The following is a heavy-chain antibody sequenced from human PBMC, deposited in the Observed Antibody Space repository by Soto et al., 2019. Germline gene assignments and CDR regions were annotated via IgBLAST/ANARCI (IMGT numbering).Heavy chain of an antibody. CDR1: GGSFSNYY. D-gene: IGHD6-25*01. CDR3: ARGLDSSGDY. Sequence: QVLLQQWGAGLLKPSETLSLTCAVYGGSFSNYYWSWIRQPPGKGLEWIGEINHGGNTNYNPSLKSRVTISVDTSKTQFSLKLSSVTAADTAVYYCARGLDSSGDYWGQGTLVTVSS. CDR2: INHGGNT. V-gene: IGHV4-34*01. J-gene: IGHJ4*02.